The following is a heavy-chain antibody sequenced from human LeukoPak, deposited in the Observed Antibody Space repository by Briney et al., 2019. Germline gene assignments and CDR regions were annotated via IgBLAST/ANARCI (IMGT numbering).Heavy chain of an antibody. CDR3: ARDYYDSSARYFDY. CDR2: IWCDGSNK. V-gene: IGHV3-33*01. CDR1: GFTFSSYG. D-gene: IGHD3-22*01. J-gene: IGHJ4*02. Sequence: GGSLRLSCAASGFTFSSYGVHWVRQAPGKGLEWVAVIWCDGSNKYYADSVKGRFTISRDNSKNTLYLQMNSLRAEDTAVYYCARDYYDSSARYFDYWGQGTLVTVSS.